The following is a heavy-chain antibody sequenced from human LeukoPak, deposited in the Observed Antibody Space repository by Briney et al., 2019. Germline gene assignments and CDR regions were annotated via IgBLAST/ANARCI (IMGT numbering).Heavy chain of an antibody. CDR3: ARLSTTVTTADY. CDR2: IYYSGST. V-gene: IGHV4-39*01. D-gene: IGHD4-17*01. Sequence: PSETLSLTCTVSGGSISGGSYYWGWTRQPPGKGLEWIASIYYSGSTYYNPSLKSRVTISVDTSKNQFSLTLSSVTAADTAVYYCARLSTTVTTADYWGQGTLVTVSS. CDR1: GGSISGGSYY. J-gene: IGHJ4*02.